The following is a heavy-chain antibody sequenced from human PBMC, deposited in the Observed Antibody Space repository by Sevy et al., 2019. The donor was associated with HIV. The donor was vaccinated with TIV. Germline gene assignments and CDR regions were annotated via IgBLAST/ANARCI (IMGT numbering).Heavy chain of an antibody. CDR2: ISSSSSYI. J-gene: IGHJ4*02. CDR1: GFTFSSYN. CDR3: ARARGEYSYADY. V-gene: IGHV3-21*01. D-gene: IGHD5-18*01. Sequence: GGSLRLSCAASGFTFSSYNMNWVRQAPGKGLEWVSSISSSSSYIYYADSVKGRFTISRDSAKNSLYLQMNSLRAEDTAVYYCARARGEYSYADYWGQGTLVTVSS.